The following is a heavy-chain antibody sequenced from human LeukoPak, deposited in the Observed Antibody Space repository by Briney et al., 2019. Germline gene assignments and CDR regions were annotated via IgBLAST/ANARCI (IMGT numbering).Heavy chain of an antibody. D-gene: IGHD3-10*02. CDR2: IKEDGSEK. J-gene: IGHJ6*04. CDR1: GFTFSSYW. CDR3: AELGITMIGGV. V-gene: IGHV3-7*01. Sequence: GGSLRLSCAASGFTFSSYWMRWLRQAPGKGLEWVANIKEDGSEKYYVDSVKGRFTISRDNAKNSLYLQMNSLRAGDTAIYYCAELGITMIGGVWGKGTTVTISS.